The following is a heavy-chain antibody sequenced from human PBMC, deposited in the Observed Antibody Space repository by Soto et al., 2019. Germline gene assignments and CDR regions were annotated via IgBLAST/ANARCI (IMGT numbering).Heavy chain of an antibody. V-gene: IGHV4-30-2*01. D-gene: IGHD2-15*01. CDR3: ARSLVVVAATPGY. Sequence: QLQLQESGSGLVKPSQTLSLTCAVSGGSISSGGYSWSWIRQPPGKGLEWIGYIYHSGSTYYNPSLKSRVTISVDRSKSQFSLKLSSVTAADTAVYYCARSLVVVAATPGYWGQGTLVTVSS. CDR2: IYHSGST. CDR1: GGSISSGGYS. J-gene: IGHJ4*02.